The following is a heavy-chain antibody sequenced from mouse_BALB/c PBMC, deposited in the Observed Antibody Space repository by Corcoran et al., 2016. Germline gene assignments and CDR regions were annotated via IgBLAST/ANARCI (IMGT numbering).Heavy chain of an antibody. CDR3: AREPYAMDY. J-gene: IGHJ4*01. Sequence: QIQLVQSGPELKKPGETVKISCKASGSTFTNYGMDWVKQAPGKGLKWMGWINTYTGEPTYADDFKGRFAFSLETSASTAYLQINNLKNEDTATYLGAREPYAMDYWGQGTSVTVSS. V-gene: IGHV9-3-1*01. CDR2: INTYTGEP. CDR1: GSTFTNYG.